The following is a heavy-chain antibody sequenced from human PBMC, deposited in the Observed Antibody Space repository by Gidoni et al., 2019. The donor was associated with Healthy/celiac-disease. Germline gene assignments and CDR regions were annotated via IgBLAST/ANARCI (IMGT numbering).Heavy chain of an antibody. Sequence: EVQLVESGGGLVQPGRSLRLSCAASGFTFDDYAMHWVRQAPGKGLEWVSGISWNSGSIGYADSVKGRFTISRDNAKNSLYLQMNSLRAEDTALYYCAKDRARYGDYVFDYWGQGTLVTVSS. CDR2: ISWNSGSI. D-gene: IGHD4-17*01. J-gene: IGHJ4*02. CDR1: GFTFDDYA. CDR3: AKDRARYGDYVFDY. V-gene: IGHV3-9*01.